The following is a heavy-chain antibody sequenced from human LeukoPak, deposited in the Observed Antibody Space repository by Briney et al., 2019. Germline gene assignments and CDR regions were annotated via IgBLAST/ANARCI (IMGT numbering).Heavy chain of an antibody. Sequence: SVKVSCKASGGTFSSYTISWVLQAPGQGLEWMGRIIPILGIANYAHKFQGRVTIAAYKSTSTAYMELSNLRSEDTAVYYCARDMPWGRGQPVYFDYWGQGTLVTVSS. J-gene: IGHJ4*02. CDR2: IIPILGIA. CDR3: ARDMPWGRGQPVYFDY. V-gene: IGHV1-69*04. CDR1: GGTFSSYT. D-gene: IGHD2-2*01.